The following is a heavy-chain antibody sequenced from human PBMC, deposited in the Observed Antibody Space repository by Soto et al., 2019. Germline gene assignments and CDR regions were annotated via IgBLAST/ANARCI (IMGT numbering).Heavy chain of an antibody. J-gene: IGHJ3*02. D-gene: IGHD1-1*01. CDR3: AHAIGGNSWPNDAFDI. CDR2: IYWDDDQ. CDR1: GFSLSGDGVG. Sequence: QITLKESGPTLVKPTQSLTLTCTVSGFSLSGDGVGVGWIRQPPGKALEWLALIYWDDDQRYSPSLKTRLTIPKDTPKKQVVLTMTNMDPLDTATYYCAHAIGGNSWPNDAFDIWGQGTVVTVSS. V-gene: IGHV2-5*02.